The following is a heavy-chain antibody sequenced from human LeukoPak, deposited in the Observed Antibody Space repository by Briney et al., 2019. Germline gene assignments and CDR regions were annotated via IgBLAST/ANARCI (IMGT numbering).Heavy chain of an antibody. D-gene: IGHD3-10*01. CDR1: GYTLTELS. J-gene: IGHJ6*03. CDR2: SDPEDGET. V-gene: IGHV1-24*01. Sequence: ASVKVSCKVSGYTLTELSMHWVRQAPGKGLEWMGGSDPEDGETIYAQKFQGRVTMTRDTSTSTVYMELSSLRSEDTAVYYCARDYVNYYGSGSYSYYYYYMDVWGKGTTVTISS. CDR3: ARDYVNYYGSGSYSYYYYYMDV.